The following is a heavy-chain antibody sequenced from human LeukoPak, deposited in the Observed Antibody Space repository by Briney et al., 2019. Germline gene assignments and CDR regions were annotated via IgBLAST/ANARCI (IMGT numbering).Heavy chain of an antibody. V-gene: IGHV4-39*02. CDR2: IYYSGST. CDR1: GVSISGSSYY. Sequence: PSETLSLTCTVSGVSISGSSYYWGWIRQPPGKGLEWIGSIYYSGSTYYNPSLKSRVTISVDTSKNQFSLKLSSVTAADTAVYYCARGQEYYDLLLGWYFDLWGRGTLVTVSS. D-gene: IGHD3-3*01. CDR3: ARGQEYYDLLLGWYFDL. J-gene: IGHJ2*01.